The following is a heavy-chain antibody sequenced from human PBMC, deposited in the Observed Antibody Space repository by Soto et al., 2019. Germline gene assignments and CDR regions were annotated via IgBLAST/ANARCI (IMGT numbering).Heavy chain of an antibody. CDR1: GYTSTSYG. CDR3: AREYCPSTGCFGVDY. V-gene: IGHV1-18*04. Sequence: QVQLVQSGAEVKEPGASVKVSCKASGYTSTSYGISWVRQVPGQGLEWMGWISSNKGNTKYAQKFQGRVTITTDTSTSTAYMELRSLKSDDTAVYYCAREYCPSTGCFGVDYWGQGALVTVSS. J-gene: IGHJ4*02. D-gene: IGHD2-2*01. CDR2: ISSNKGNT.